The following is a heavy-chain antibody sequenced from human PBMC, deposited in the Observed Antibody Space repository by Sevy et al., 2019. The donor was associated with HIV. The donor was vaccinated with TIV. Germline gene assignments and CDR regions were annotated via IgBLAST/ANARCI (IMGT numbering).Heavy chain of an antibody. CDR1: GFTFSDHY. CDR2: TRNKADGYTT. V-gene: IGHV3-72*01. Sequence: GGSLRLSYAASGFTFSDHYMEWVRQAPGKGLEWVGRTRNKADGYTTEYAASVKGRFTISRDDSENSLYLQMNSLKTEDTAVYYCSTHAGIAAAGRVFDYWGQGALVTVS. CDR3: STHAGIAAAGRVFDY. D-gene: IGHD6-13*01. J-gene: IGHJ4*02.